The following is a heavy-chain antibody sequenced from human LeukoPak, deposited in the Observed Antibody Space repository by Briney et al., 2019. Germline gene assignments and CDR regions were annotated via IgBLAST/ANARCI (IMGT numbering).Heavy chain of an antibody. CDR1: GGSVSSGTYY. CDR2: VSDTGST. D-gene: IGHD1-14*01. Sequence: SETLSLTCTVSGGSVSSGTYYWSWIRQPPGKGLEWIGYVSDTGSTNYQPSLKSRVTISVDTSKNQFSLKLRSVTAADTAVYYCARDEGAGTTSHRYFYYYYGLDVWGQGTTVTVSS. V-gene: IGHV4-61*01. CDR3: ARDEGAGTTSHRYFYYYYGLDV. J-gene: IGHJ6*02.